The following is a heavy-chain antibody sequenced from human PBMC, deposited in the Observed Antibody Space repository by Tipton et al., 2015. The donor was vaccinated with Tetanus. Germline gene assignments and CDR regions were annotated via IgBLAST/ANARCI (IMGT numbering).Heavy chain of an antibody. V-gene: IGHV5-51*01. CDR2: IYPGDSDT. Sequence: QLVQSGAEVKKPGESLKISCKGSGYSFTSYWIGWVRQMPGKGLEWMGIIYPGDSDTSYSPSFQGQVTISADKSNSTAYLQWSSLKASDTAMYYCARHAGATVYYYYMDVWGKGTTVTVSS. CDR1: GYSFTSYW. D-gene: IGHD1-26*01. J-gene: IGHJ6*03. CDR3: ARHAGATVYYYYMDV.